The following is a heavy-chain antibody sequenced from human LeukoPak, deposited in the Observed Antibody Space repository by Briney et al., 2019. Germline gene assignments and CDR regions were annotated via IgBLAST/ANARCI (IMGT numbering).Heavy chain of an antibody. CDR2: IYTSGST. D-gene: IGHD3-9*01. Sequence: SETLSLTCTVSGGSISSYYWSWIRQPAGKGLEWIGRIYTSGSTNYNPSLKSRVTISVDTSKNQFSLKLSSVTAADTAVYYCAGGGYDILTGYYTWGYWGQGTLVTVSS. CDR3: AGGGYDILTGYYTWGY. CDR1: GGSISSYY. J-gene: IGHJ4*02. V-gene: IGHV4-4*07.